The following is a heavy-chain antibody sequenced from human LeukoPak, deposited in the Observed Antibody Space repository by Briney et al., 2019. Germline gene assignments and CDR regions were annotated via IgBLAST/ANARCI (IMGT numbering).Heavy chain of an antibody. CDR1: GGSFSGYY. Sequence: SETLSLTCAVYGGSFSGYYWNWIRQPPGKGLGWIGEINHSGSTNYNPSLKSRVTISVDTSKDQFSLKLSSVTAADTAVYYCASTHTAMVTSFDYWGQGTLVTVSS. J-gene: IGHJ4*02. V-gene: IGHV4-34*01. D-gene: IGHD5-18*01. CDR2: INHSGST. CDR3: ASTHTAMVTSFDY.